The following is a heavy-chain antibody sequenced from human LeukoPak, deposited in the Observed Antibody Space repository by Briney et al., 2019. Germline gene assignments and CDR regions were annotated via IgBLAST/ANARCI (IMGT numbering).Heavy chain of an antibody. V-gene: IGHV1-8*01. D-gene: IGHD6-13*01. CDR2: MNPNSGNT. CDR3: AKEVAAAGHFDY. CDR1: GYTFTSYD. Sequence: ASVKVSCKASGYTFTSYDINWVRQATGQGLEWMGWMNPNSGNTGYAQKFQGRVTMTRNTSISTAYMELSSLRAEDTAVYYCAKEVAAAGHFDYWGQGTLVTVSS. J-gene: IGHJ4*02.